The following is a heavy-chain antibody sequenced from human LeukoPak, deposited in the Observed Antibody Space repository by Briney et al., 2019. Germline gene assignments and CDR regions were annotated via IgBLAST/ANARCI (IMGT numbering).Heavy chain of an antibody. CDR1: GFTFSSYG. V-gene: IGHV3-33*01. CDR3: ARGHIVGATIDY. Sequence: GGSLRLSCAASGFTFSSYGMHWVRQAPGKGLEWVAVIWYDGSNKYYADSVKGRFTISRDNSKNTLYPQMNSLRAEDTAVYYCARGHIVGATIDYWGQGTLVTVSS. CDR2: IWYDGSNK. D-gene: IGHD1-26*01. J-gene: IGHJ4*02.